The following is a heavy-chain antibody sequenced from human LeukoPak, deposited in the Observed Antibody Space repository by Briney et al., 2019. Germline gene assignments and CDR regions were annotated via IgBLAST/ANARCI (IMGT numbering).Heavy chain of an antibody. V-gene: IGHV1-18*04. CDR1: GYTFTSYG. CDR3: ARVKRITMVRGVISGMYV. D-gene: IGHD3-10*01. J-gene: IGHJ6*04. CDR2: ISAYNGNT. Sequence: ASVKVSCKASGYTFTSYGISWVRQAPGQGLEWMGWISAYNGNTNYAQKLQGRVTMTTDTSTSTAYMELRSLRSDDTAVYYCARVKRITMVRGVISGMYVWGKGTTVTVSS.